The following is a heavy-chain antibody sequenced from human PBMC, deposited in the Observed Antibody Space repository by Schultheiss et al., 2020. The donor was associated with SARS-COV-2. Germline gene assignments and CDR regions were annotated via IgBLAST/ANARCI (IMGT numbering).Heavy chain of an antibody. CDR2: VSAYNGNT. V-gene: IGHV1-18*04. Sequence: ASVKVSCKASGYTFTDYYMHWVRQAPGQGLEWMGWVSAYNGNTNYAHKLQGRVTMTTDTSTTTAYMELRSLRSDDTAVYYCAIASYCGGDCSPHYYGLDVWGQGTTVTVSS. J-gene: IGHJ6*02. CDR3: AIASYCGGDCSPHYYGLDV. D-gene: IGHD2-21*02. CDR1: GYTFTDYY.